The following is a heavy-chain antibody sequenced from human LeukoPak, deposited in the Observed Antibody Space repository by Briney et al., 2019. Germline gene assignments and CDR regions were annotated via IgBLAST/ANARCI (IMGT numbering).Heavy chain of an antibody. CDR3: ARDLGKGSSWIIGYDY. V-gene: IGHV1-69*04. CDR1: VGTFSSYA. J-gene: IGHJ4*02. D-gene: IGHD6-13*01. Sequence: ASVKVSFTASVGTFSSYAISWVRQAPGQGLEWMGRIIPIFGIGNYAQKFQGRVTITADKSTSTAYMELSSLRSEDTAVYYWARDLGKGSSWIIGYDYWGQGTLVTVSS. CDR2: IIPIFGIG.